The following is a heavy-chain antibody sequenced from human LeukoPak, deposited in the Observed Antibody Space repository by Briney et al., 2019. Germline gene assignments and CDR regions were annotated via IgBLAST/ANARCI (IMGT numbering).Heavy chain of an antibody. CDR1: GFTVSSNY. D-gene: IGHD4-17*01. J-gene: IGHJ3*02. V-gene: IGHV3-23*01. CDR2: ISNSGDKT. Sequence: GGSLRLSCAASGFTVSSNYMSWVRQAPGKGLEWVSSISNSGDKTFYADSVKGRFTISRDNSKNTLYLQMNSQRAEDTAVYYCASRYIYGDFGRLDAFDIWGQGTMVTVS. CDR3: ASRYIYGDFGRLDAFDI.